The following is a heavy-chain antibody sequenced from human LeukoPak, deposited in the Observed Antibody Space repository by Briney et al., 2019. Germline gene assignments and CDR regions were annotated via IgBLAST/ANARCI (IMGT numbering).Heavy chain of an antibody. CDR3: ARDYGDYPGYYYYGMDV. CDR2: IYYSGST. Sequence: SETLSLTCTVSGGSISSNYWSWLRQPPGKGLEWIGYIYYSGSTNYNPSLKSRVTIPVDTSKNQFSLKLSSVTAADTAVYYCARDYGDYPGYYYYGMDVWGQGTTVTVSS. CDR1: GGSISSNY. V-gene: IGHV4-59*01. J-gene: IGHJ6*02. D-gene: IGHD4-17*01.